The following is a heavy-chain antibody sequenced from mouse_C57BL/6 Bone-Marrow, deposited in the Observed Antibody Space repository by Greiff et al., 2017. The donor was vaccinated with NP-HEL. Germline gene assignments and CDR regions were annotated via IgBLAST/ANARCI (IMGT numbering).Heavy chain of an antibody. J-gene: IGHJ4*01. CDR3: ASNSSGYEAMDY. CDR2: IWGVGST. Sequence: VKLVESGPGLVAPSQRLSITCTVSGFSLPSYGVDCVRQSPGKGLEWLGVIWGVGSTNYNSALKSRLSISKDNSKSQVFLKMNSLQTDDTAMYYCASNSSGYEAMDYWGQGTSVTVSS. V-gene: IGHV2-6*01. D-gene: IGHD3-2*02. CDR1: GFSLPSYG.